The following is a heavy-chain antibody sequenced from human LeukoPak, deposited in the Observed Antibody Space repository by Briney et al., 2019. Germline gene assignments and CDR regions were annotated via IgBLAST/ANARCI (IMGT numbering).Heavy chain of an antibody. CDR1: GDSISGYY. Sequence: PSETLSLTCTVSGDSISGYYWSWIRQPPGKGLDWISYIHYSGSTNYSPSLRSRVTISVDTSKNQFSLKLSSVTPADTAVYYCARHTYYADSSGYSNWSFDLWGRGTLVTVSS. J-gene: IGHJ2*01. CDR3: ARHTYYADSSGYSNWSFDL. V-gene: IGHV4-59*08. D-gene: IGHD3-22*01. CDR2: IHYSGST.